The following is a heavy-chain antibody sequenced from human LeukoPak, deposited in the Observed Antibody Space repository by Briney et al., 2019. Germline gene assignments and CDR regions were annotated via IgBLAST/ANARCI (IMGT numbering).Heavy chain of an antibody. V-gene: IGHV4-4*02. Sequence: ASETLSLTCAVSGGSIISGNWWSWVRQPPGKGLEWIGEIYHSGGTNYNPSLKSRVIISVDTSKNQFSLKLSPVIAADTAVYYCARVGVDDSGNIIKYYFDYWGQGTLVTVSS. CDR2: IYHSGGT. D-gene: IGHD4-23*01. CDR3: ARVGVDDSGNIIKYYFDY. CDR1: GGSIISGNW. J-gene: IGHJ4*02.